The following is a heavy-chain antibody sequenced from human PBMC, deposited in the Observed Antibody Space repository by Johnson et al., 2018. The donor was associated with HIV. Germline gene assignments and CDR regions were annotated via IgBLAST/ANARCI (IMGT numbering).Heavy chain of an antibody. J-gene: IGHJ3*01. CDR2: ISYDGSVK. CDR3: ARVSDSDSN. Sequence: QVQLVESGGGLVKPGGSLRLSCAASGFTFRNYGMHWVRQAPGKGLEWVAVISYDGSVKYYADTVMGRFTISRDNSKNTLYLQMNSLRAEDTAVYYCARVSDSDSNWGQGTMVTVSS. V-gene: IGHV3-30*03. D-gene: IGHD3-22*01. CDR1: GFTFRNYG.